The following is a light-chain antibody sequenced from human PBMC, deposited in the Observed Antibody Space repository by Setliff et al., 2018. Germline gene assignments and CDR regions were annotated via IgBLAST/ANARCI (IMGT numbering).Light chain of an antibody. CDR3: SSYEGSNDYV. CDR1: SSDFGSYKY. J-gene: IGLJ1*01. CDR2: EVS. Sequence: QSVLTQPPSASGSPGQSVTISCTGASSDFGSYKYVSWYQQHPGKAPKLMIYEVSKRPSGVPDRFSGSKSGNTASLTVSGLQAEDEADYYCSSYEGSNDYVFGTGTKVTVL. V-gene: IGLV2-8*01.